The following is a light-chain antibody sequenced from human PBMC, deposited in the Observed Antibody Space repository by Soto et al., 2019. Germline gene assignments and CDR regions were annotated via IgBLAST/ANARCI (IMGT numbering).Light chain of an antibody. Sequence: QSVLAQPASVSGSPGHSITISCTGTNNDIGIYNFVSWYRQYPGKAPQLLIYDVTKWALGVSNRFSGSKSGSTASLTISGLQAEDEAEYYCCSFATTGTWVFGGGTKLTVL. V-gene: IGLV2-23*02. CDR2: DVT. CDR1: NNDIGIYNF. J-gene: IGLJ3*02. CDR3: CSFATTGTWV.